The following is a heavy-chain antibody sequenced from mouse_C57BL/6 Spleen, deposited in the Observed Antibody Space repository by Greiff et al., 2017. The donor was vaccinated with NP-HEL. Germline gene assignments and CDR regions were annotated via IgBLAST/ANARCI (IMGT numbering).Heavy chain of an antibody. CDR3: ARSIYDGYGYYAMDY. Sequence: VQLQQSGAELVRPGTSVKMTCKASGYTFTNYWIGWVKQRPGHGLEWIGDIYPGGGYTNYNEKFKGKATLTADKSSSTAYMQFSSLTSEDSAIYYCARSIYDGYGYYAMDYWGQGTSVTVSS. D-gene: IGHD2-3*01. CDR1: GYTFTNYW. V-gene: IGHV1-63*01. CDR2: IYPGGGYT. J-gene: IGHJ4*01.